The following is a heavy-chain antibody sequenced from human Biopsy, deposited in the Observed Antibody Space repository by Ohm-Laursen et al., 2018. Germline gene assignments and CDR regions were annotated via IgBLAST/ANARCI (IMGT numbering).Heavy chain of an antibody. Sequence: SLRLSCAASGVTLSGYAMNWVRQAPGKGLEWVSSISASSSYIHYADSVKGRFTVSRDNAKNSLYLQMNSLRAEDTAVYFCARESSTSGRVRVDSWGQGTLVTVSS. D-gene: IGHD2-2*01. CDR2: ISASSSYI. V-gene: IGHV3-21*06. CDR1: GVTLSGYA. J-gene: IGHJ5*01. CDR3: ARESSTSGRVRVDS.